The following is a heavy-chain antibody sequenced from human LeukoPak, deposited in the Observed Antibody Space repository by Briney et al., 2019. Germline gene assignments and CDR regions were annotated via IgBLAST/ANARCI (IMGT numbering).Heavy chain of an antibody. CDR1: GYTFTAYY. J-gene: IGHJ4*02. V-gene: IGHV1-69*04. CDR2: IIPILGIA. D-gene: IGHD3-10*01. Sequence: SVKVSCKASGYTFTAYYMHWVRQAPGQGLEWMGRIIPILGIANYAQKFQGRVTITADKSTSTAYMELSSLRSEDTAVYYCARDRDYYGSGAPNDYWGQGTLVTVSS. CDR3: ARDRDYYGSGAPNDY.